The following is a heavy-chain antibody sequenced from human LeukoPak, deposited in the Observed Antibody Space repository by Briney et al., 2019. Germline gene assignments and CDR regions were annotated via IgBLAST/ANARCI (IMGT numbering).Heavy chain of an antibody. CDR2: INPNSGGT. J-gene: IGHJ4*02. Sequence: ASVTVSCKASGYTFTGYYMHWVRQAPGQGLEWMGRINPNSGGTNYAQKFQGRVTMTRDTSISTAYMELSRLRSDDTAVYYCARPRTHNKQWLVNPLGYWGQGTLVTVSS. CDR3: ARPRTHNKQWLVNPLGY. CDR1: GYTFTGYY. D-gene: IGHD6-19*01. V-gene: IGHV1-2*06.